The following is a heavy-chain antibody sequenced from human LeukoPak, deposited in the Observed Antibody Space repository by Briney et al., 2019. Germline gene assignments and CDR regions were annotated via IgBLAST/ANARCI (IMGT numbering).Heavy chain of an antibody. CDR2: IKEDGGEK. CDR3: ERDRGYCSGGTCYALWDY. J-gene: IGHJ4*02. CDR1: GFTFSSYG. Sequence: GGSLRLSCAASGFTFSSYGMHWVRQAPGKGLEWVAHIKEDGGEKHYVDPVKGRFTISRDNAKNSLYLQMNSLRAEDTAMYYCERDRGYCSGGTCYALWDYWGQGTLVTVSS. V-gene: IGHV3-7*01. D-gene: IGHD2-15*01.